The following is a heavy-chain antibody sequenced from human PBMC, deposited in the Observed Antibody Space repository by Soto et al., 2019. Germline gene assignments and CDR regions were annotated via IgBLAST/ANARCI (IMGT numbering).Heavy chain of an antibody. CDR3: ASRGTTPKFASY. CDR2: ISTIGST. Sequence: SETLSLTCTVSGDSISSDGYYWSWIRQHPGEGLEWIAYISTIGSTYYNPSLKSRVTISVDTSKNQFSLKLTSVTAADTAVYYCASRGTTPKFASYWGQGTLVTV. D-gene: IGHD1-1*01. J-gene: IGHJ4*02. V-gene: IGHV4-31*03. CDR1: GDSISSDGYY.